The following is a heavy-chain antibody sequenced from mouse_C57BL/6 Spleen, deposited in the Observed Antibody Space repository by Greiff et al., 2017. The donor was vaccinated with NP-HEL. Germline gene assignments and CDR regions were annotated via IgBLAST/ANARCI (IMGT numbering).Heavy chain of an antibody. CDR1: GYTFTDYY. Sequence: EVQLQQSGPELVKPGASVKISCKASGYTFTDYYMNWVKQSHGKSLEWLGDINPNNGGTSYNQKFKGKATLTVDKSSSTAYMELRSLTSEDSAVYYCARRILRYYFDYWGQGTTLTVSS. CDR3: ARRILRYYFDY. D-gene: IGHD1-1*01. J-gene: IGHJ2*01. CDR2: INPNNGGT. V-gene: IGHV1-26*01.